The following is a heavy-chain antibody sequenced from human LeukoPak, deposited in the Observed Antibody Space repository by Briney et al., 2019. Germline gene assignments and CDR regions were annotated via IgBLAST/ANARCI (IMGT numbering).Heavy chain of an antibody. V-gene: IGHV5-51*01. J-gene: IGHJ4*02. CDR2: IYPGDSDT. D-gene: IGHD5-24*01. CDR1: GYSFTSYW. CDR3: ARAPREMATIVDY. Sequence: GESLKISCKGSGYSFTSYWIGWVRQMPGKGLEWMGIIYPGDSDTRYSPSFQGQDTISADKSISTAYLQWSSLKASDTAMYYCARAPREMATIVDYWGQGTLVTVSS.